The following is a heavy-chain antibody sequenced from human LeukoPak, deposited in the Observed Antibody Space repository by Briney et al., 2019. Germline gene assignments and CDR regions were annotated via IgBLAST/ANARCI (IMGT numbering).Heavy chain of an antibody. CDR3: ASGGSSVYYSFHI. CDR2: IKQDGSEK. CDR1: GLTFSSYW. J-gene: IGHJ3*02. V-gene: IGHV3-7*01. Sequence: GGSLRLSCAASGLTFSSYWMSWVRQAPGKGLEWVANIKQDGSEKYYVDSVKGRFTISRDNAKNSLYLQMNSLRAEDTAVYYCASGGSSVYYSFHIWGQGTMVTVSS. D-gene: IGHD3-10*01.